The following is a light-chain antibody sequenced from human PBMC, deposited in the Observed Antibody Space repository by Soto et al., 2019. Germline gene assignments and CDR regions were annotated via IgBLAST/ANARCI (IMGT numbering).Light chain of an antibody. Sequence: DIQMTQSPSSLSASVGDRVTVTCRASQSISRHLNWYQQKPGKAPKLLIYAASSLQSGVPSRFSGSGSGTEFTLTISSLQPEDFATYSCQQSSSTPWTFGQGTKVEF. J-gene: IGKJ1*01. CDR2: AAS. CDR3: QQSSSTPWT. CDR1: QSISRH. V-gene: IGKV1-39*01.